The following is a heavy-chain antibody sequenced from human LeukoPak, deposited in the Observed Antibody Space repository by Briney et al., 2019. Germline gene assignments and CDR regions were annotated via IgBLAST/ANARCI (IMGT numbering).Heavy chain of an antibody. Sequence: ASVKVSCKASGYTFTGFLMHGVRQAAGQGREWMGWINPDSGPTNSAPRVQGRVTLTRDTSINAVYMELMRLRSDDTAVYYCATAALYGGYDFDFWGQGTLVSVSS. CDR2: INPDSGPT. CDR1: GYTFTGFL. V-gene: IGHV1-2*02. D-gene: IGHD5-12*01. J-gene: IGHJ4*02. CDR3: ATAALYGGYDFDF.